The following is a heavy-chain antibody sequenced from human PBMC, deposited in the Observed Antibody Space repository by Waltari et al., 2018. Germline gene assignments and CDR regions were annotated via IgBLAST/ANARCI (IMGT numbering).Heavy chain of an antibody. CDR3: ATSMAAAGND. CDR1: GFTFSSYW. Sequence: EVQLVESGGGLVQPGGSLRLSCAASGFTFSSYWMSWVSQAQGKGLEWLANIKHDGSEKYDVDSVSGRFTISRDNAENSLYLQMNSLRAEDTTVYYCATSMAAAGNDWGQGTLVTVSS. CDR2: IKHDGSEK. V-gene: IGHV3-7*01. J-gene: IGHJ4*02. D-gene: IGHD6-13*01.